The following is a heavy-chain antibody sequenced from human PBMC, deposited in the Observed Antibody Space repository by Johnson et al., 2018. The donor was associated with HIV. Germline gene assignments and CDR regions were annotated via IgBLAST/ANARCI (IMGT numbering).Heavy chain of an antibody. Sequence: EVRLVESGGGLVQPGRSLRLSCAASGFTFDDYAMYWVRQAPGKGLEWVSGICWNSGSIGYADSVKGRFTISRDNAKNSLCLQMNSLRAEDTTLYYCAKDILVGAMEGAFDIWGQRTMVTVSS. D-gene: IGHD1-26*01. CDR2: ICWNSGSI. V-gene: IGHV3-9*01. J-gene: IGHJ3*02. CDR1: GFTFDDYA. CDR3: AKDILVGAMEGAFDI.